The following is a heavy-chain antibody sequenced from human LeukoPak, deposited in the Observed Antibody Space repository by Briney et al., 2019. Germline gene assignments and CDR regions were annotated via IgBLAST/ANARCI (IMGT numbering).Heavy chain of an antibody. CDR3: AREHGVHFDY. J-gene: IGHJ4*02. D-gene: IGHD3-10*01. Sequence: ASVTVSCKASGYTLTSYGISWVRQAPGQGLEWMGWISAYNGNTDYAQKLQGRVTMTTDTSTSTAYMELRSLRSDDTAVYYCAREHGVHFDYWGQGTLVTVSS. CDR2: ISAYNGNT. V-gene: IGHV1-18*01. CDR1: GYTLTSYG.